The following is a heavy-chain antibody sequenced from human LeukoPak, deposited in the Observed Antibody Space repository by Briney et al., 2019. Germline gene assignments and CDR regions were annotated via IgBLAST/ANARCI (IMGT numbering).Heavy chain of an antibody. J-gene: IGHJ6*03. CDR2: ISSSGSTI. CDR3: AKWGVPVRYFDWLPNYYYYMDV. D-gene: IGHD3-9*01. V-gene: IGHV3-48*03. CDR1: GFTFSSYE. Sequence: GGSLRLSCAASGFTFSSYEMNWVRRAPGKGLEWVSYISSSGSTIYYADSVKGRFTISRDNAKNSLYLQMNSLRAEDTAVYYCAKWGVPVRYFDWLPNYYYYMDVWGKGTTVTISS.